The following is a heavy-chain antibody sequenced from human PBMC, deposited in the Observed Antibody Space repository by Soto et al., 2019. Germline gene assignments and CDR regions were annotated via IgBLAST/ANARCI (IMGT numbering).Heavy chain of an antibody. CDR2: ISSSSSYI. CDR1: GFTFSSYS. D-gene: IGHD6-13*01. J-gene: IGHJ4*02. Sequence: GESLKISCAASGFTFSSYSMNWVRQAPGKGLEWVSSISSSSSYIYYADSVKGRFTISRDNAKNSLYLQMNSLRAEDTAVYYCARDLHSSSWYLKYYFDYWGQGTLVTVSS. CDR3: ARDLHSSSWYLKYYFDY. V-gene: IGHV3-21*01.